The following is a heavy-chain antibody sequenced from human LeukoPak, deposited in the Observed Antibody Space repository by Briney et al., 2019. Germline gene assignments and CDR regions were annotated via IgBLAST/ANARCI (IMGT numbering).Heavy chain of an antibody. Sequence: SETLSLTCTVSGSMYNYYWGWIRQPPGKGLEWIGSIYYSGSTYYNPSLKSRVTISVDTSKNQFSLKLSSVTAADTAVYYCARLGGRSWSGYHDAFDIWGQGTMVTVSS. D-gene: IGHD3-3*01. CDR1: GSMYNYY. CDR3: ARLGGRSWSGYHDAFDI. J-gene: IGHJ3*02. V-gene: IGHV4-39*01. CDR2: IYYSGST.